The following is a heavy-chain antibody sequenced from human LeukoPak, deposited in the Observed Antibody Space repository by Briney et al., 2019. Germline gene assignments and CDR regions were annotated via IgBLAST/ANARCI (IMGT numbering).Heavy chain of an antibody. D-gene: IGHD6-19*01. Sequence: ASVKVSCKAFGYTFTSNYMHWVRQAPGQGPEWMGVISPSGGSTTYAQKFQGRVTLTRDMSTSTDYLELRSLRSDDTAVYYCASARQAGYSSGWYDYWGQGTLVTVSS. V-gene: IGHV1-46*01. CDR2: ISPSGGST. J-gene: IGHJ4*02. CDR3: ASARQAGYSSGWYDY. CDR1: GYTFTSNY.